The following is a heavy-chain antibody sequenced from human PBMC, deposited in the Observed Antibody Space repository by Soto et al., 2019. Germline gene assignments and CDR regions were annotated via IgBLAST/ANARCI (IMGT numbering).Heavy chain of an antibody. CDR3: ATNDCSKP. CDR2: ISGGGDSA. V-gene: IGHV3-23*01. CDR1: GFTFSYYA. J-gene: IGHJ4*02. Sequence: EVQLLESGGGLVQPGGSLRLSCSTSGFTFSYYALTWVRQAPGKGREWVSSISGGGDSAYYADSVKGRFTISRDNSKNTLFLRMKSLRAEDTAVYYCATNDCSKPWGQGTLVTVSS. D-gene: IGHD4-4*01.